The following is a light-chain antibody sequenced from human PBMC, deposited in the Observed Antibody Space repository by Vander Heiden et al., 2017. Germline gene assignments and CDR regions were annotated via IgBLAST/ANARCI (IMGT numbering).Light chain of an antibody. J-gene: IGKJ2*01. CDR2: WAS. CDR3: QQYYSTPH. CDR1: QSVLYSSNNKNY. V-gene: IGKV4-1*01. Sequence: DIVMIQSPDSLAVSLGERATINCKSSQSVLYSSNNKNYLAWYQQKPGQPPKLLIYWASTRESGVPDRFSGSGSGTDFTLTISSLQAEDVAVYYCQQYYSTPHFGQGTKLEIK.